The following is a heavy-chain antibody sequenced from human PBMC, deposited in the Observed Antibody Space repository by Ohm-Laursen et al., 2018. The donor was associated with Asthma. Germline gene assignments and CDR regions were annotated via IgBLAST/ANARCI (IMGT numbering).Heavy chain of an antibody. CDR1: GFTVSSYY. CDR3: ARDRRIVGATWNWFDP. V-gene: IGHV3-53*01. CDR2: IYSDGSI. J-gene: IGHJ5*02. D-gene: IGHD1-26*01. Sequence: SLRLSCAASGFTVSSYYMSWVRQAPGKGLEWVSVIYSDGSIYYADSVKGRFTISRDNSKNTLYLQMNSLRAEDTAVYYCARDRRIVGATWNWFDPWGQGTLVTVSS.